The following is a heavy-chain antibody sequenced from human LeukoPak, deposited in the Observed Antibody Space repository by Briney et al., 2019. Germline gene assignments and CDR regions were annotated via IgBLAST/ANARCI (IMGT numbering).Heavy chain of an antibody. CDR3: ARARTDLSRWVPVGDYFDY. CDR1: GYTFTSYY. V-gene: IGHV1-46*01. CDR2: INPSGGST. J-gene: IGHJ4*02. Sequence: ASVKVSCKASGYTFTSYYMHWVRQAPGQGLEWMGIINPSGGSTSYAQKFQGRVTMTRDTSTSTVYMELSSLRSEDTAVYYCARARTDLSRWVPVGDYFDYWGQGTLVTVSS. D-gene: IGHD6-13*01.